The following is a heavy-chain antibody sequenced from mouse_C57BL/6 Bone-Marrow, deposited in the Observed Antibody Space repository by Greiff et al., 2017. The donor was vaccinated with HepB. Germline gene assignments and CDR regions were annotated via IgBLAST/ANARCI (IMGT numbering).Heavy chain of an antibody. CDR1: GYTFTSYG. D-gene: IGHD1-1*01. Sequence: QVQLQQPGAELARPGASVKLSCKASGYTFTSYGISWVKQRTGQGLEWIGEIYPSSGNTYYNEKFKGKATLTADKSSSTAYMKLHGLTSEDSAFYFCASSSSPFDDWGQGTTLTVSS. J-gene: IGHJ2*01. CDR2: IYPSSGNT. V-gene: IGHV1-81*01. CDR3: ASSSSPFDD.